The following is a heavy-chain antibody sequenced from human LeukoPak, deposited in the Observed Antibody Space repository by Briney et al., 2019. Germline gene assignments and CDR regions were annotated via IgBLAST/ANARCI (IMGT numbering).Heavy chain of an antibody. V-gene: IGHV3-21*04. CDR1: GFTFSSYS. CDR3: ARETQAQDIVVVPAAKSWYGSWFDP. Sequence: GGSLRLSCAASGFTFSSYSMNWVRQAPGKGLEWVSSISSSSSYIYYADSVKGRFTISRDSSKNTVYLQMNSLRDEDTAVYYCARETQAQDIVVVPAAKSWYGSWFDPWGQGTLVTVSS. CDR2: ISSSSSYI. J-gene: IGHJ5*02. D-gene: IGHD2-2*01.